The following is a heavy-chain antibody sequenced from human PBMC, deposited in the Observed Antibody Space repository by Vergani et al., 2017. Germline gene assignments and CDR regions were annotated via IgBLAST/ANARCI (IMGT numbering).Heavy chain of an antibody. D-gene: IGHD2-2*01. CDR1: GYSFTSYW. J-gene: IGHJ6*03. CDR3: ARHREVVPAAMELDTAMVTAYYYYYYRDV. V-gene: IGHV5-51*01. CDR2: IYPGDSDT. Sequence: EVQLVQSGAEVKKPGESLKISCKGSGYSFTSYWIGWVRQMPGKGLEWMGIIYPGDSDTRYSPSFQGQVTISAAKSISTAYLQWSSLKASDTAMYYCARHREVVPAAMELDTAMVTAYYYYYYRDVWGKGP.